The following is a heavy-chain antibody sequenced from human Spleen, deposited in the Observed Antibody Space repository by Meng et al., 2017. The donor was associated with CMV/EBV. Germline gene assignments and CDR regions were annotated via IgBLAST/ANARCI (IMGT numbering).Heavy chain of an antibody. Sequence: GESLKISCKGSGYSFTSYWIDWVRQMPGKGLEWMGIIYPGDSDTRYSPSFQGQVTISADKSISTAYLQWSSLKASDTAMYYCARHRDGSSWYSEPYFDYWGQGTLVTVSS. J-gene: IGHJ4*02. CDR3: ARHRDGSSWYSEPYFDY. CDR2: IYPGDSDT. CDR1: GYSFTSYW. V-gene: IGHV5-51*01. D-gene: IGHD6-13*01.